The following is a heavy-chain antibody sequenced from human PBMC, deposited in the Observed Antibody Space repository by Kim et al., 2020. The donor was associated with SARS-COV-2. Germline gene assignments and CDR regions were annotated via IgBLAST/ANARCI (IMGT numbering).Heavy chain of an antibody. D-gene: IGHD6-13*01. CDR1: GFTFSSYD. CDR3: ARGSSSWGGDAAFDI. V-gene: IGHV3-13*04. J-gene: IGHJ3*02. CDR2: IGTAGDT. Sequence: GGSLRLSCAASGFTFSSYDMHWVRQATGKGLEWVSAIGTAGDTYYPGSVKGRFTISRENAKNSLYLQMNSLRAGDTAVYYCARGSSSWGGDAAFDIWGQGTMVTVSS.